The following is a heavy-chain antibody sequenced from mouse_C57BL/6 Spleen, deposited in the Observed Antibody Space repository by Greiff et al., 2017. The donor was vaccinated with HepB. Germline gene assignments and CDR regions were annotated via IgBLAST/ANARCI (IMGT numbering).Heavy chain of an antibody. J-gene: IGHJ4*01. Sequence: QVQLQQSGAELVRPGASVTLSCKASGYTFTDYEMHWVKQTPVHGLEWIGAIDPETGGTAYNQKFKGKAILTADKSSSTAYMELRSLTSEDSAVYYCTRWAQFITTVGYAMDYWGQGTSVTVSS. V-gene: IGHV1-15*01. CDR1: GYTFTDYE. D-gene: IGHD1-1*01. CDR2: IDPETGGT. CDR3: TRWAQFITTVGYAMDY.